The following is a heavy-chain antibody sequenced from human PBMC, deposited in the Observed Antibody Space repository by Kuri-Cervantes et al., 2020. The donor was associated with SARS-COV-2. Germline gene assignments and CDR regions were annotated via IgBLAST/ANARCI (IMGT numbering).Heavy chain of an antibody. J-gene: IGHJ3*02. CDR3: ARERDYYGSGYI. CDR2: IIPIFGTA. V-gene: IGHV1-69*05. Sequence: SVKVSCKASGYTFTSYGISWVRQAPGQGLEWMGGIIPIFGTANYAQKFQGRVTITMDESTSTTSMELSSLRYEDTAVYYCARERDYYGSGYIWGQGTTVTVSS. CDR1: GYTFTSYG. D-gene: IGHD3-10*01.